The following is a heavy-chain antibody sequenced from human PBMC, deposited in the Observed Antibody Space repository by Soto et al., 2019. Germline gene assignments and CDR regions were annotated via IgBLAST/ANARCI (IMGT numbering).Heavy chain of an antibody. CDR1: GFTFSNYP. J-gene: IGHJ4*02. D-gene: IGHD6-13*01. V-gene: IGHV3-23*01. Sequence: VGSLRLSCAASGFTFSNYPMSWVRQAPGKGLEWVSGISGSGETPYYADSVKGRFTISRDNYKNMLYLQMNSLRAEDTAVYYCAKDHRSSWYSDYWGQGTLVTVSS. CDR3: AKDHRSSWYSDY. CDR2: ISGSGETP.